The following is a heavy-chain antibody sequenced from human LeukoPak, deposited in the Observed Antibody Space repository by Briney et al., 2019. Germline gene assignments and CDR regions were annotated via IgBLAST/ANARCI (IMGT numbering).Heavy chain of an antibody. Sequence: NPSETLSLTCSVSGDSVSRDTFYWSWIRQPPGKGLEWIAYIYYTGSTKYSPSLKSRVTISIDTSKNQFSLKVNSVTAADTAVYYCARVNNPPHAGYYYYGMDVWGQGTTVIVSS. J-gene: IGHJ6*02. CDR3: ARVNNPPHAGYYYYGMDV. V-gene: IGHV4-61*01. D-gene: IGHD1-1*01. CDR1: GDSVSRDTFY. CDR2: IYYTGST.